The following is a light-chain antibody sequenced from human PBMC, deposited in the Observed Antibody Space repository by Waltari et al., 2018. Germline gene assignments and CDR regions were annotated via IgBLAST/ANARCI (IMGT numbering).Light chain of an antibody. CDR2: YDS. CDR1: NIGTYS. Sequence: SYVVTQPPSVSVAPGETATITCGGDNIGTYSVHWYQQKAGQAPVLGIFYDSDRPSGIPGRVSASNSGNTAALTIRRVVAGDEASDYCHVWRPDVGPGVFGTWTEVTVL. V-gene: IGLV3-21*01. CDR3: HVWRPDVGPGV. J-gene: IGLJ1*01.